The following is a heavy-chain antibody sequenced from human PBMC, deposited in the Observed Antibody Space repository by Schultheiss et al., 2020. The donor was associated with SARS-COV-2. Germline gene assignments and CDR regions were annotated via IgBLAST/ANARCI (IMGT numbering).Heavy chain of an antibody. CDR2: ISYDGSNK. J-gene: IGHJ6*02. V-gene: IGHV3-30*04. CDR1: GFTFSSYA. CDR3: ARVDRSSGGYYYGMDV. Sequence: GGSLRLSCAASGFTFSSYAMHWVRQAPGKGLEWVAFISYDGSNKYYADSVKGRFTISRDNAMNTLYLQMNSLRAEDTAVYYCARVDRSSGGYYYGMDVWGQGTTVTVSS. D-gene: IGHD6-6*01.